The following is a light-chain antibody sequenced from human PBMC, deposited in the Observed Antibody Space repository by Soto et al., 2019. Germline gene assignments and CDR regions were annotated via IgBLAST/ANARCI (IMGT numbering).Light chain of an antibody. J-gene: IGKJ1*01. CDR2: DTS. CDR3: QQYGSSPS. CDR1: QRVSGGF. V-gene: IGKV3D-20*01. Sequence: DIVLTQSPSALSLSPGERATLSCRASQRVSGGFLAWYQQKPGLAPRLILYDTSFRATGIPDRFSGSGSGTDFTLTISRLDPEDFAVYYCQQYGSSPSFGQGTKVDIK.